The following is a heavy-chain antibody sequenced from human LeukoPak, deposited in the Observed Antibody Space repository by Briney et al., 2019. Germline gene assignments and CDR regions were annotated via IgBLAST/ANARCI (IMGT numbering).Heavy chain of an antibody. CDR1: GLTFSSYT. D-gene: IGHD3-16*01. J-gene: IGHJ4*02. V-gene: IGHV3-30-3*01. CDR3: ARELRGSSFDY. CDR2: ISYDGSNK. Sequence: PGGSLRLSCAASGLTFSSYTMHWVRQAPGKGLEWVALISYDGSNKYYADSVKGRFTISRDNSKNTLYLQMNSLRAEDTAIYYCARELRGSSFDYWGQGTLVTVSS.